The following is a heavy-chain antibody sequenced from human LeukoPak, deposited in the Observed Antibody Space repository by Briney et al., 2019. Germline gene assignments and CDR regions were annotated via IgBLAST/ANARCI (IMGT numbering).Heavy chain of an antibody. Sequence: GGSLRLSCAASGFTFSSYWIHWVRQAPGKGLVWVSRINSGGSDSIYADSVKGRFTISRDNAQNTVYLQMNSLRAEDTAIYYCARGHSTGCFDYWGQGTLVTVSS. D-gene: IGHD1-14*01. V-gene: IGHV3-74*01. J-gene: IGHJ4*02. CDR2: INSGGSDS. CDR1: GFTFSSYW. CDR3: ARGHSTGCFDY.